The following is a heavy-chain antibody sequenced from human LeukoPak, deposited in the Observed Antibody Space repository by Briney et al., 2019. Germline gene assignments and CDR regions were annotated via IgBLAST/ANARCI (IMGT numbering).Heavy chain of an antibody. Sequence: ASVKVSCKASGYTFTGYYMHWVRQAPGQGLEWMGWINPNSGGTNYAQKFQGRVTMTRDTSISTAYMELSRLRSDDTAVYYCARDRFFGYSSMGMNYYFDYWGQGTLVTVSS. D-gene: IGHD6-19*01. V-gene: IGHV1-2*02. CDR3: ARDRFFGYSSMGMNYYFDY. CDR1: GYTFTGYY. J-gene: IGHJ4*02. CDR2: INPNSGGT.